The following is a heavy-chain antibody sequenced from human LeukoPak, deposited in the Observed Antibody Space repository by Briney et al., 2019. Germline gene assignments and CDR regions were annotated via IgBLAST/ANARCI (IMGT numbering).Heavy chain of an antibody. V-gene: IGHV4-39*01. D-gene: IGHD1-14*01. CDR3: ARHDRANWFDH. J-gene: IGHJ5*02. Sequence: PSETLSLTCTVSGGSISSSSYYWGWIRQPPGKGLEWIGSLYYSGSTYYKPSLRSRVNISVDTSKNQFSLKLSYVTAADTAVYYCARHDRANWFDHWGQGTMVTVSS. CDR1: GGSISSSSYY. CDR2: LYYSGST.